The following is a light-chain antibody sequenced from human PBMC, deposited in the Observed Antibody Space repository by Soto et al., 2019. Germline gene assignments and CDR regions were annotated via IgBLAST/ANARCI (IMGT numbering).Light chain of an antibody. CDR2: EVV. V-gene: IGLV2-8*01. CDR1: INDVGGYNY. J-gene: IGLJ2*01. Sequence: QSALTQPPSASGSPGQSVTNSCTGTINDVGGYNYVSWYQHYPGEAPKLMIYEVVKRPSGVPDRFSGSKSGNTASLTVSGLQAEDEADYYCCSYAGHTNVLFGGGTKLTVL. CDR3: CSYAGHTNVL.